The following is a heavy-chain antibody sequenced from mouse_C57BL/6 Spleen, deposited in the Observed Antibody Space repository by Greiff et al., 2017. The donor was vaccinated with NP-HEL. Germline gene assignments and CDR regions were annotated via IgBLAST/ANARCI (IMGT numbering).Heavy chain of an antibody. J-gene: IGHJ2*01. Sequence: VQLQQSGAELVRPGASVKLSCTASGFNIKDDYMHWVKQRPEQGLEWIGWIDPENGDTEYASKFQGKATITADTSSNTAYLQLSSLTSEDTAVYYCTTRLLRYYFDYWGQGTTLTVSS. V-gene: IGHV14-4*01. CDR2: IDPENGDT. CDR1: GFNIKDDY. CDR3: TTRLLRYYFDY. D-gene: IGHD1-1*01.